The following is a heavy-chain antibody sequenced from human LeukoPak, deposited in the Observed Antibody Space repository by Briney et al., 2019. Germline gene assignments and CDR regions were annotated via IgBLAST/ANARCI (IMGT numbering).Heavy chain of an antibody. Sequence: PGGSLRLSCGASGFTFSSYWMSWVRQAPGKGLEWVANINQDGSEKYYVDSVKGRFTISRDNAKNSLYLQMNSLRADDTAVYYCANEGATTSSSPTGYWGQGTLVTVSS. CDR2: INQDGSEK. V-gene: IGHV3-7*01. J-gene: IGHJ4*02. CDR3: ANEGATTSSSPTGY. D-gene: IGHD6-6*01. CDR1: GFTFSSYW.